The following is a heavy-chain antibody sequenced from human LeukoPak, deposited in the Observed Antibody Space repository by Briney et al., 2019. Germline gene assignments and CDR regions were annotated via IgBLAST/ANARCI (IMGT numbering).Heavy chain of an antibody. J-gene: IGHJ3*02. V-gene: IGHV3-30*18. D-gene: IGHD6-6*01. CDR2: IWYGGSNK. CDR1: GFTFSSYG. Sequence: GRSLRLSCAASGFTFSSYGMHWVRQAPGKGLEWVAVIWYGGSNKYYADSVKGRFTISRDNSKNTLYLQMNSLRAEDTAVYYCAKDGSSSIAARGAFDIWGQGTMVTVSS. CDR3: AKDGSSSIAARGAFDI.